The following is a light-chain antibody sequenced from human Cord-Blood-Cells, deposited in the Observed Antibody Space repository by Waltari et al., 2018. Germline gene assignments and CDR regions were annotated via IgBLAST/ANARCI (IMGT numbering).Light chain of an antibody. CDR3: CSYAGSSTLV. CDR2: EVS. J-gene: IGLJ3*02. V-gene: IGLV2-23*02. CDR1: SSAVGSYNL. Sequence: QSARTQPASVSGSPGQSITIACTGPSSAVGSYNLFSWYQQHPGKAPKLMIYEVSKRPSGVSNRFSGSKSGNTASLTISGLQAEDEADYYCCSYAGSSTLVFGGGTKLTVL.